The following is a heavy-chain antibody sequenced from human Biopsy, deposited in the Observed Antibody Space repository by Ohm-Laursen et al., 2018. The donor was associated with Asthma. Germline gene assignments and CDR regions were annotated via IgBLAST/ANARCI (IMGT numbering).Heavy chain of an antibody. Sequence: ASVKVSCKASGYTFISYAIHWVRQAPGQRLEWMGWINAGNGNTKYSQKFQGRVTMTRDTSTSTVYMELSSLRSEDTAVYYCARAGALIVGATMGYWGQGTLVTVSS. D-gene: IGHD1-26*01. J-gene: IGHJ4*02. CDR3: ARAGALIVGATMGY. V-gene: IGHV1-3*01. CDR2: INAGNGNT. CDR1: GYTFISYA.